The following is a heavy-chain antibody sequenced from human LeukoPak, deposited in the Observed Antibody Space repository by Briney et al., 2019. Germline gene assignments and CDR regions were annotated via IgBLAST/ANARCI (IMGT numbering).Heavy chain of an antibody. V-gene: IGHV4-34*01. Sequence: SETLSLTCAVYGGSFSGYYWSWIRQPPGKGLEWIGEINHSGSTNYNPSLKSRVTISVDTSKNQFSLKLSSVTAADTAVYYCARTSSSWYYFDYWGQGTLVTVSS. CDR1: GGSFSGYY. CDR2: INHSGST. D-gene: IGHD6-13*01. CDR3: ARTSSSWYYFDY. J-gene: IGHJ4*02.